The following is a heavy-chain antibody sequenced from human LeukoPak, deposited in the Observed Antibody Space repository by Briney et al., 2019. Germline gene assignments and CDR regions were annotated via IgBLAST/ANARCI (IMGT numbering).Heavy chain of an antibody. CDR3: ARDLKYSSAPDVDKTFDP. CDR1: GYTFTSYY. Sequence: ASVKVSCKASGYTFTSYYMHWVRQAPGQGLEWMGIINPSGGSTSYAQKFQGRVTITTDESTSTAYMELSSLRSEDTAVYYCARDLKYSSAPDVDKTFDPWGQGTLVTVSS. V-gene: IGHV1-46*01. J-gene: IGHJ5*02. D-gene: IGHD6-25*01. CDR2: INPSGGST.